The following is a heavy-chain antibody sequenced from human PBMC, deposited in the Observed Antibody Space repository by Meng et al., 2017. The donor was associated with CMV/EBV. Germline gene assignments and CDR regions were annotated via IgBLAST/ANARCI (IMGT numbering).Heavy chain of an antibody. CDR1: GGSISSGDYY. D-gene: IGHD2/OR15-2a*01. CDR2: IYYSGST. CDR3: ARTGEYPTFDY. V-gene: IGHV4-30-4*08. J-gene: IGHJ4*02. Sequence: VRLHVPGPGLVKPSQPLSLTCTVSGGSISSGDYYWSWIRQPPGKGLEWIGYIYYSGSTYYNPSLKSRVTISVDTSKNQFSLKLSSVTAADTAVYYCARTGEYPTFDYWGQGTLVTVSS.